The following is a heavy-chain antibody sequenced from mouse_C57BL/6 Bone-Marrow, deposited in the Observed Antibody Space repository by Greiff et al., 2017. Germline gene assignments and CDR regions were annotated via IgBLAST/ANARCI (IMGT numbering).Heavy chain of an antibody. D-gene: IGHD2-2*01. J-gene: IGHJ2*01. V-gene: IGHV1-7*01. CDR1: GYTFTSYW. CDR3: TGRSCNGYDEGFDY. Sequence: VQLQQSGAELVKPGASVKLSCKASGYTFTSYWMHWVKQRPGQGLEWIGYINPSSGYTKYNQKFKDKATLTVDTSSSTAYMQLSSLTSEDSAVYYCTGRSCNGYDEGFDYWGQGPTLTVDS. CDR2: INPSSGYT.